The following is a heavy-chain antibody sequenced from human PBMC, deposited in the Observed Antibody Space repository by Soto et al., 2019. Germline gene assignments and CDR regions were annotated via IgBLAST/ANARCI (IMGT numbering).Heavy chain of an antibody. CDR3: ARVQGH. V-gene: IGHV4-30-2*01. CDR2: IYHSGST. CDR1: GGSSSSRGSS. Sequence: QLQLQESGSGLVKPSQTLSLTCSVSGGSSSSRGSSWSGIRQPPGKGLEWIGYIYHSGSTYYNPTLKSRVTMSVDRYKNQFSLKLSSVTAADTAVYYCARVQGHWGQGTLGTVSS. D-gene: IGHD4-4*01. J-gene: IGHJ4*02.